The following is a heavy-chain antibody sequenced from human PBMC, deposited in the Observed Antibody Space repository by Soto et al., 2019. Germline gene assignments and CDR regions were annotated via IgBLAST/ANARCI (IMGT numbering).Heavy chain of an antibody. CDR1: GGSISSGGYY. V-gene: IGHV4-31*03. CDR3: ARGVTAMRGFDP. Sequence: SETLSLTCTVSGGSISSGGYYWRWIRQHPGKGLEWIGYIYYSGSTYYNPSLKSRVTISVDTSKNQFSLKLSSVTAADTAVYYCARGVTAMRGFDPWGQGTLVTVSS. CDR2: IYYSGST. D-gene: IGHD2-21*02. J-gene: IGHJ5*02.